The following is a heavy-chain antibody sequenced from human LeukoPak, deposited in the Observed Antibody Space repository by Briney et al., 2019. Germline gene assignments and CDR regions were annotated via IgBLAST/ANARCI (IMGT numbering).Heavy chain of an antibody. Sequence: ASVKVSCKASGYTFTSYDINWVRQATGQGLEWMGWMNPNSGNTGYAQKFQGRVTITRNTSISTAYMELSSLRSEDTAVYYCARGRRRYSSSWFHFDYWGQGTLVTVSS. V-gene: IGHV1-8*03. CDR2: MNPNSGNT. CDR3: ARGRRRYSSSWFHFDY. CDR1: GYTFTSYD. J-gene: IGHJ4*02. D-gene: IGHD6-13*01.